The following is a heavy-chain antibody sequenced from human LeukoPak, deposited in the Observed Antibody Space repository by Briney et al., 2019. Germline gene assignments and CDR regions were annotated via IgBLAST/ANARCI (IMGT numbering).Heavy chain of an antibody. V-gene: IGHV3-7*01. CDR1: GFTFSSYW. Sequence: GGSLRLSCAASGFTFSSYWMSWVRQAPGKGLEWVANIKQDGSEKYYVDSVKGRFTISRDNAKNSLYLQMNSLRAEDTAVYYCARDLFIAAAGTAYYYGMDVWGQGTTVTVSS. D-gene: IGHD6-13*01. CDR3: ARDLFIAAAGTAYYYGMDV. CDR2: IKQDGSEK. J-gene: IGHJ6*02.